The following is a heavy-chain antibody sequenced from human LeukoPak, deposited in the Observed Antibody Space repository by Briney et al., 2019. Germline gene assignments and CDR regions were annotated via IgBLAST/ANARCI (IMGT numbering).Heavy chain of an antibody. CDR3: ARAERSGRYQPNNWFDP. V-gene: IGHV4-39*07. CDR1: GGSFSSGGYY. D-gene: IGHD1-26*01. J-gene: IGHJ5*02. Sequence: SQTLSLTCAVSGGSFSSGGYYWGWIRQPPGKGLEWIGSIYYSGSTYYNPSLKSRVTISVDTSKNQFSLRLSSVTAADTAVYYCARAERSGRYQPNNWFDPWGQGTLVTVSS. CDR2: IYYSGST.